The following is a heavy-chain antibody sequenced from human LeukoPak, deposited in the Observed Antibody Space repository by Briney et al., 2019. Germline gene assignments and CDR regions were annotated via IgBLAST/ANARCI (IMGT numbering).Heavy chain of an antibody. CDR1: GYRFSSDW. J-gene: IGHJ4*02. CDR3: ASTKDYGGNSGGY. CDR2: MNPNSGNT. V-gene: IGHV1-8*02. Sequence: GESLKISCKGSGYRFSSDWIGWVRQATGQGLEWMGWMNPNSGNTGYAQKFQGRVTMTRNTSISTAYMELSSLRSEDTAVYYCASTKDYGGNSGGYWGQGTLVTVSS. D-gene: IGHD4-23*01.